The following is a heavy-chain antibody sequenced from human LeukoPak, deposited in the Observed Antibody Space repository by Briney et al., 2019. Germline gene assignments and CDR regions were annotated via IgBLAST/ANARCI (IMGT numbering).Heavy chain of an antibody. CDR1: GFTFSSYW. Sequence: GGSLRLSCAASGFTFSSYWMSWVRQAPGKGLEWVANIKQDGSEKYYVDSVKGRFTISRDNAKNSLYLQMNSLRAEDTAVYYCARFGLSYRDYAPFDYWGQGTLVTVSS. J-gene: IGHJ4*02. D-gene: IGHD4-17*01. CDR2: IKQDGSEK. CDR3: ARFGLSYRDYAPFDY. V-gene: IGHV3-7*01.